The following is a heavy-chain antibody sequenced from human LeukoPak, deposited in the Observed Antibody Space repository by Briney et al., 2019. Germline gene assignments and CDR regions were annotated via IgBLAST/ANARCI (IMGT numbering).Heavy chain of an antibody. V-gene: IGHV4-34*01. CDR3: ARGHFGVVPY. CDR2: INHSGST. CDR1: GGSFSGYY. J-gene: IGHJ4*02. Sequence: SETLSLTCAVYGGSFSGYYWSWIRQPPGKGLEWIGEINHSGSTNYNPSLRSRVTISVDTSKNQFSLKLSSVTAGDTAVYYCARGHFGVVPYWGQGTLVTVSS. D-gene: IGHD3-3*01.